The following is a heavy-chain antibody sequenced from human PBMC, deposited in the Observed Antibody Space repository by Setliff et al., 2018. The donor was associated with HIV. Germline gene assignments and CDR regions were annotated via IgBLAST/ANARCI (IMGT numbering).Heavy chain of an antibody. CDR1: GFIFSTNW. V-gene: IGHV3-7*01. CDR3: ARGGASSLPLDY. CDR2: INQDGNQI. D-gene: IGHD6-13*01. J-gene: IGHJ4*01. Sequence: GESLKISCAASGFIFSTNWMSWVRQAPGKGPEWVANINQDGNQIYYLQSVEGRFTISRDNAKNSLYLQMNSLRVEDTAIYYCARGGASSLPLDYWGHGTLVTVSS.